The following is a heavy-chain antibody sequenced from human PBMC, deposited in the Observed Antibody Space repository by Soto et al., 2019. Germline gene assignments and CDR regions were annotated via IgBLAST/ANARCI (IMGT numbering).Heavy chain of an antibody. CDR2: ITDNGGDT. V-gene: IGHV3-23*01. CDR1: GITFGSXA. D-gene: IGHD3-10*01. CDR3: ARGSTDSYPGSRIFDF. J-gene: IGHJ4*02. Sequence: LXLXCVASGITFGSXAMSWVRHAPGEGLEWVSTITDNGGDTKSADSVRGRFTISRDNSKNTLYLQMSSLRAEDSAVYYCARGSTDSYPGSRIFDFWGRGTLVTVSS.